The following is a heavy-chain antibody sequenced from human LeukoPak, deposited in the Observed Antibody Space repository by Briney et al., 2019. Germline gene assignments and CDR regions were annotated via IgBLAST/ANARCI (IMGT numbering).Heavy chain of an antibody. Sequence: GSLSLSCAASGFTFSSYGMHWVRQAPGKGLEWVAVIWYDGSNKYYADSVKGRFTISRDNVKNTLYLQLNSLRAEDTAVYYCAKPRRGYNYGYYFGYWGQGTLVTVSS. V-gene: IGHV3-33*06. J-gene: IGHJ4*02. CDR1: GFTFSSYG. CDR2: IWYDGSNK. D-gene: IGHD5-24*01. CDR3: AKPRRGYNYGYYFGY.